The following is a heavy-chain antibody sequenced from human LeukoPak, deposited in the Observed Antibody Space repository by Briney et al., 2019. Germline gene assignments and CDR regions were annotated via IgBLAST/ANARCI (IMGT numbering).Heavy chain of an antibody. J-gene: IGHJ5*02. CDR1: GEPFNGYY. Sequence: SETLSLTCAIYGEPFNGYYWNWIRQSPGKGLEWIGEINHSGSTNYNPSLKSRVTLSVDRSKNQFSLKMTSETAADTAVYYCARDNIPVAGTGLSWFDPWGQGTLVTVSS. CDR3: ARDNIPVAGTGLSWFDP. V-gene: IGHV4-34*01. D-gene: IGHD6-13*01. CDR2: INHSGST.